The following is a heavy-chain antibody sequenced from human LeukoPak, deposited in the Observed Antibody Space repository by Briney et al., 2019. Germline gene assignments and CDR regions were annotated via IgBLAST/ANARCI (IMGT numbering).Heavy chain of an antibody. Sequence: SETLSLTCTVSGGSISSYYWSWIRQPPGKGLEWIGYIYYSGSTNYNPSLKSRVTISVDTSKNQFSLKLSSVTAADTAVYYCARAPLRGTLQQPYFDYWGQGTLVTVSS. CDR3: ARAPLRGTLQQPYFDY. CDR1: GGSISSYY. D-gene: IGHD1-14*01. CDR2: IYYSGST. V-gene: IGHV4-59*01. J-gene: IGHJ4*02.